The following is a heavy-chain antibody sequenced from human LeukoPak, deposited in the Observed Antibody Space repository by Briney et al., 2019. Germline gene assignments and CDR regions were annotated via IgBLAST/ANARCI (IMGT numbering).Heavy chain of an antibody. CDR2: INHSGST. J-gene: IGHJ6*04. CDR3: ARGGHRGYSYGYPSPPVYGMDA. CDR1: GGSFSGYY. Sequence: SETLSLTCAVYGGSFSGYYWSWIRQPPGKGLEWIGEINHSGSTNYNPSLKSRVTISVDTSKNQFSLKLSSVTAADTAVYYCARGGHRGYSYGYPSPPVYGMDAWGKGTTVTVSS. V-gene: IGHV4-34*01. D-gene: IGHD5-18*01.